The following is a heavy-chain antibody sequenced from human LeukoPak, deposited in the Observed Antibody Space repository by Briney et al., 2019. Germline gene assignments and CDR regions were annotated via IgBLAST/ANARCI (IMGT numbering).Heavy chain of an antibody. Sequence: HPGGSLRLSCAASGFTFSSYAMSWVRQAPGKGLEWVSAISGSGGSTYYADPVKGRFTISRDNSKNTLYLQMNSLRAEDTAVYYCAKGMVTIFGVVPSTFYYFDYWGQGTLVTVSS. CDR1: GFTFSSYA. CDR2: ISGSGGST. J-gene: IGHJ4*02. CDR3: AKGMVTIFGVVPSTFYYFDY. D-gene: IGHD3-3*01. V-gene: IGHV3-23*01.